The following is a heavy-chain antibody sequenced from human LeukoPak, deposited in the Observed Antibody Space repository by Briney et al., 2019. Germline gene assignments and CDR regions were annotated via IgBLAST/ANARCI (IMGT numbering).Heavy chain of an antibody. Sequence: ASVKVSSKASGYTFTGFYMHWVRQAPGQGLEWMGWINPNSGGTNYAQNFQGRVTMTRDTSISTAYMELSRLRSDDTAVYYCARDLTIFGGVNGPLIRGHWGQGTLVTVSS. CDR1: GYTFTGFY. CDR2: INPNSGGT. J-gene: IGHJ4*02. D-gene: IGHD3-3*01. CDR3: ARDLTIFGGVNGPLIRGH. V-gene: IGHV1-2*02.